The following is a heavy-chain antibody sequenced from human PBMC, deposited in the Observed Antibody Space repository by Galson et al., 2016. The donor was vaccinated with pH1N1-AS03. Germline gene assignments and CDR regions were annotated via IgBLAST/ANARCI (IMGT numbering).Heavy chain of an antibody. J-gene: IGHJ6*02. D-gene: IGHD6-13*01. V-gene: IGHV4-59*01. Sequence: SETLSLTCTVSGDSISSYYWSWIRQPPGKGLKWIGYMFYSGGTNYNPSLKSRVTISVDTSKNQFSLKLSSVTAADTAVYYCARFRSSWTFYYGLDVWGQGTTVTVSS. CDR2: MFYSGGT. CDR3: ARFRSSWTFYYGLDV. CDR1: GDSISSYY.